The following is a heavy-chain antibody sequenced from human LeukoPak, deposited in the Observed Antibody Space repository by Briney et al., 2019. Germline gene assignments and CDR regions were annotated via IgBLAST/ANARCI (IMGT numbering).Heavy chain of an antibody. Sequence: PSETLSLTCAVSGGSISSGGYSWSWIRQPPGKGLEWIGYIYHSGSTYYNPSLKSRVTISVDTSKNQLSLKLSSVTAADTAVYYCARAGYGDSDFDYWGQGTLVTVSS. V-gene: IGHV4-30-4*07. CDR1: GGSISSGGYS. J-gene: IGHJ4*02. CDR3: ARAGYGDSDFDY. D-gene: IGHD4-17*01. CDR2: IYHSGST.